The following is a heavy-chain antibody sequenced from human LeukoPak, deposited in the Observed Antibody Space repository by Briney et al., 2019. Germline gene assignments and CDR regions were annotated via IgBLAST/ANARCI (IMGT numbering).Heavy chain of an antibody. CDR3: AKTGFQWGSYYYYMDV. Sequence: GGSLRLSCAASGFTVSSNYMSWVRQAPGKGLEWVSVIYSGGSTYYADSVRGRFTISRDNSKNTLYLQMTSLRGEDTAIYSCAKTGFQWGSYYYYMDVWGKGTTVTVSS. CDR2: IYSGGST. J-gene: IGHJ6*03. V-gene: IGHV3-53*05. CDR1: GFTVSSNY. D-gene: IGHD1-14*01.